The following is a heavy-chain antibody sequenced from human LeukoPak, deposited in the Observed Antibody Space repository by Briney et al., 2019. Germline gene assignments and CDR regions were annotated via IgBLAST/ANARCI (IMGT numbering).Heavy chain of an antibody. CDR1: GFTFSSYS. CDR2: ISSSSSSYI. CDR3: ARDRDGGGAIFDY. V-gene: IGHV3-21*01. J-gene: IGHJ4*02. D-gene: IGHD3-16*01. Sequence: GGSLRLSCAASGFTFSSYSMSWVRQAPGKGLEWVSSISSSSSSYIYYADSVKGRFTISRDNAKNSLYLQMNSLRAEDTAVYYCARDRDGGGAIFDYWGQGTLVTVSS.